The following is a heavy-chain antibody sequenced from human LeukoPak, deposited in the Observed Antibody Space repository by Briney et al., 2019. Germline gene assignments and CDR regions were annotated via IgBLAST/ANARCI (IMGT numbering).Heavy chain of an antibody. V-gene: IGHV4-39*07. Sequence: SETLSLTCTVSGGSISSSSYYWGWIRQPPGKGLEWIGSIYYSGSTYYNPSLKSRVTISVDTSKNQFSLKLSSVTAADTAVYYCARFFHDSSGYPDYWGQGTLVTVSS. CDR3: ARFFHDSSGYPDY. J-gene: IGHJ4*02. D-gene: IGHD3-22*01. CDR1: GGSISSSSYY. CDR2: IYYSGST.